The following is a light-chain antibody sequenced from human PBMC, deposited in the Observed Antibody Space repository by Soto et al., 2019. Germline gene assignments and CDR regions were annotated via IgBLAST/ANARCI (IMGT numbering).Light chain of an antibody. CDR1: QSINSY. Sequence: DIQMTQSPSSLSASVGDRVTITCRASQSINSYLNWYQQKPGKAPKLLIYAASSLQSGVPSRFSGSGSGTDFTLTISSLQPEDFATYYCQQSYSTPMYTFGQGTKVDIK. CDR3: QQSYSTPMYT. V-gene: IGKV1-39*01. J-gene: IGKJ2*01. CDR2: AAS.